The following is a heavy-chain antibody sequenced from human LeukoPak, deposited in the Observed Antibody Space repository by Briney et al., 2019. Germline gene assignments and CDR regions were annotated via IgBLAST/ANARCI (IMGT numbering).Heavy chain of an antibody. J-gene: IGHJ4*02. CDR1: GIIFSSYW. D-gene: IGHD2-15*01. CDR3: ARGGGYTYGRNY. V-gene: IGHV3-7*03. CDR2: IKEDGSEK. Sequence: GGSLRLSCAASGIIFSSYWMSWVRQAPGKGLEWVANIKEDGSEKHYVDSVKGRFTISRDNAKNLLYLQMNSLRAEDTAVYYCARGGGYTYGRNYWGQGTLVTVSS.